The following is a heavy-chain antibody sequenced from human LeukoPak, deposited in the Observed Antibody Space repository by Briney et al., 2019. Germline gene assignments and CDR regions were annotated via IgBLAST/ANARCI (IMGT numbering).Heavy chain of an antibody. J-gene: IGHJ4*02. CDR1: GGSISSYY. CDR3: ARGGRDGYTLYPLDY. V-gene: IGHV4-59*08. CDR2: IYYSGST. Sequence: SETLSLTCTVSGGSISSYYWSWIRQPPGKGLEWIGYIYYSGSTNYNPSLKSRVTISVDTSKNQLSLKLRSVTAADTAVYYCARGGRDGYTLYPLDYWGQGTLVTVSS. D-gene: IGHD5-24*01.